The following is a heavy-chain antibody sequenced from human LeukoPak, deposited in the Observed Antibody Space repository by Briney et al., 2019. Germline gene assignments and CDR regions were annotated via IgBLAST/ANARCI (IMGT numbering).Heavy chain of an antibody. J-gene: IGHJ4*02. CDR1: GFTFTDYW. Sequence: GGSLRLSCTTSGFTFTDYWMNWVRQAPGQGLEWVSSISSISGYIWYADSVKGRFTISRDNAKNSLYLQMNSLRAEDTAVYYCARDLGVIVHPSDYWGQGTLVTVSS. CDR2: ISSISGYI. CDR3: ARDLGVIVHPSDY. D-gene: IGHD3-16*02. V-gene: IGHV3-21*01.